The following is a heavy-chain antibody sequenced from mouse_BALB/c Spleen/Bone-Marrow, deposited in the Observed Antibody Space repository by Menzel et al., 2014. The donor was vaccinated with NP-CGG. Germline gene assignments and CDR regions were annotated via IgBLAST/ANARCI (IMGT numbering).Heavy chain of an antibody. V-gene: IGHV1-67*01. J-gene: IGHJ4*01. CDR3: ARDISGYVRAMDY. D-gene: IGHD3-2*01. CDR1: GYTFTDYA. CDR2: ISTYSANT. Sequence: VKLVESGPELVSPGVSVKISCKAFGYTFTDYAIHWVKQSHSKSLEWIGIISTYSANTNYNRKFKGKATMTVDKSSSTAYMELARLTFEDSAIYFCARDISGYVRAMDYWGQGTSVTVSS.